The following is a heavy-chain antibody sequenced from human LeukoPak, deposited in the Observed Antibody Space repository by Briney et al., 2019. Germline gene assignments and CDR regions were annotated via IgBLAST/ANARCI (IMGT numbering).Heavy chain of an antibody. CDR1: GGSISSYY. Sequence: SETLSLTCTVSGGSISSYYLSWIRQPPGKGLEWIGYIYYSGSTNYNPSLKSRVTISVDTSKNQFSLKLSSVTAADTAVYYCARVEMATTSRNWFDPWGQGTLVTVSS. D-gene: IGHD5-24*01. CDR2: IYYSGST. J-gene: IGHJ5*02. V-gene: IGHV4-59*01. CDR3: ARVEMATTSRNWFDP.